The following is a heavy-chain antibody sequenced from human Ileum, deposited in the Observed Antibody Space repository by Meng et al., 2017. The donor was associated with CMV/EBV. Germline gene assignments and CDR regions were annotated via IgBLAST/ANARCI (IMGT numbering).Heavy chain of an antibody. CDR3: AHTAGWLSFH. CDR2: LHWTGDN. D-gene: IGHD5-24*01. J-gene: IGHJ1*01. Sequence: QITLKESGPTLVKPTQTLTLTCNFSGFSLSDADVGVAWIRQPPGKPLEWLALLHWTGDNHYSPSLKSRLTISKDTSKNQVFLSMTNMDPLDTGTYYCAHTAGWLSFHWGPGALVTVSS. V-gene: IGHV2-5*01. CDR1: GFSLSDADVG.